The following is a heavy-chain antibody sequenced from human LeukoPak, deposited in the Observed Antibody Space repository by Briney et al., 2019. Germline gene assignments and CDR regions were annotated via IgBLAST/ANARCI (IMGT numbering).Heavy chain of an antibody. CDR1: GFIFSDYG. V-gene: IGHV3-7*01. CDR3: ARDRGGRFLNDY. J-gene: IGHJ4*02. CDR2: IKQDGSEK. D-gene: IGHD3-3*01. Sequence: GRSLRLSCAASGFIFSDYGMHWVRQAPGKGLEWVANIKQDGSEKYYVDSVKGRFTISRDNAKNSLYLQMNSLRAEDTAVYYCARDRGGRFLNDYWGQGTLVTVSS.